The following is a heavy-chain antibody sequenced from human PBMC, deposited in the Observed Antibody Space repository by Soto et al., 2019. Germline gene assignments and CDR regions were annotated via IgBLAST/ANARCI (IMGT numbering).Heavy chain of an antibody. V-gene: IGHV3-30*18. CDR1: GFTFRSYX. Sequence: QVQLVESGGGVVQPGKSLRLSCATSGFTFRSYXMHWVRQAPGKGLEWLAVISNDGTKKFFADSVKGRLTLSRDNARNTLYLQINSLRAEDTAVYFCGKDTLDCSGGDCPLFYYYGMDVWGQGTTVTVSS. D-gene: IGHD2-15*01. CDR2: ISNDGTKK. CDR3: GKDTLDCSGGDCPLFYYYGMDV. J-gene: IGHJ6*02.